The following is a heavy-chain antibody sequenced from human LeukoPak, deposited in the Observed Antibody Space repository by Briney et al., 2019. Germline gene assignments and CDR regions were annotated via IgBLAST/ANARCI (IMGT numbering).Heavy chain of an antibody. CDR1: GGSISSGSYY. Sequence: SETLSLTCTVSGGSISSGSYYWSWIRQPAGKGLEWIGRIYTSGSTNYNPSLKSRVTISVDTSKNQFSLKLSSVTAADTAVYYCARRPGGAAHRYFDYWGQGTLVTVSS. CDR3: ARRPGGAAHRYFDY. D-gene: IGHD4-23*01. CDR2: IYTSGST. J-gene: IGHJ4*02. V-gene: IGHV4-61*02.